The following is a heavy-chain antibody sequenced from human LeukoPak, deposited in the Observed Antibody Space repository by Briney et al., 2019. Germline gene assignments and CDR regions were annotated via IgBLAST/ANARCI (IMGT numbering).Heavy chain of an antibody. V-gene: IGHV3-72*01. CDR3: ARVRYCSSTTCRGAFDI. CDR1: GFTFSDHY. Sequence: GGSLRLSCAASGFTFSDHYMDWVRQAPGKGLEWVGRTRNKVNSYTTEYAASVKGRFTISRADSENSLYLQMNSLKTEDTAVYYCARVRYCSSTTCRGAFDIWGQGTMVTVSS. J-gene: IGHJ3*02. D-gene: IGHD2-2*01. CDR2: TRNKVNSYTT.